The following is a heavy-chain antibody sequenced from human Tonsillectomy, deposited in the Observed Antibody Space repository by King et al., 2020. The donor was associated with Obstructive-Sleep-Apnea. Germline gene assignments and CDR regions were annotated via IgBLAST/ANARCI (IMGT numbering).Heavy chain of an antibody. D-gene: IGHD5-24*01. Sequence: LQLQESGPGLVKPSETLSLTCTVSGGSISSSSYYWGWIRQPPGKGLEWIGSIYYSGSTYYNPSLKSRVTISVDTSKNQFSLKLSSVTAADTAVYYCAREKGEGDGYNWWGQGTLVTVSS. V-gene: IGHV4-39*07. CDR1: GGSISSSSYY. CDR3: AREKGEGDGYNW. CDR2: IYYSGST. J-gene: IGHJ4*02.